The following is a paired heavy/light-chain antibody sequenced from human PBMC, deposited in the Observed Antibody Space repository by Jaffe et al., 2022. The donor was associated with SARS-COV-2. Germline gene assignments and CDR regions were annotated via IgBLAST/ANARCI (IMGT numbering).Heavy chain of an antibody. V-gene: IGHV3-74*03. CDR3: ARGRGGSLSYFDH. CDR1: GFTFGGYS. J-gene: IGHJ4*02. D-gene: IGHD3-16*01. Sequence: EVQLVESGGGLVLPGGSLRLSCAASGFTFGGYSMHWVRQGPGKGLVWVSRIGADGSTTTYADSVKGRFTISRDNAKNTLYLQMNSLRAEDTAMFYCARGRGGSLSYFDHWGQGTLVTVSS. CDR2: IGADGSTT.
Light chain of an antibody. CDR2: STN. CDR1: SGSISTSYY. V-gene: IGLV8-61*01. CDR3: VLYMGSGISV. Sequence: QTVVTQEPSFSVSPGGTVTLTCGLSSGSISTSYYPSWYQQTPGQPPRTLIYSTNTRSSGVPDRFSGSILGDKAALTLTGAQAEDESNYYCVLYMGSGISVFGGGTKLTVL. J-gene: IGLJ3*02.